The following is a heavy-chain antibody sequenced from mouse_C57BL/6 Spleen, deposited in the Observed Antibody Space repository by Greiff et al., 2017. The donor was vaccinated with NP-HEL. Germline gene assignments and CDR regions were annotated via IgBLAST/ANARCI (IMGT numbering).Heavy chain of an antibody. CDR3: ARSPYHYYGSSCGWDFDV. CDR1: GYSITSDY. Sequence: EVHLVESGPGLAKPSQTLSLTCSVTGYSITSDYWNWIRKFPGNKLEYMGYISYSGSTYYNPSLKSRISITRDTSKNQYYLQLNSVTTEDTATYYCARSPYHYYGSSCGWDFDVWGTGTTVTVSS. V-gene: IGHV3-8*01. D-gene: IGHD1-1*01. J-gene: IGHJ1*03. CDR2: ISYSGST.